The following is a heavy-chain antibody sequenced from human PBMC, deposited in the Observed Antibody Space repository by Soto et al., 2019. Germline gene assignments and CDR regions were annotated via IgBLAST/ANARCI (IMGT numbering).Heavy chain of an antibody. CDR2: IKSKTDGGTT. V-gene: IGHV3-15*07. J-gene: IGHJ6*02. CDR1: GFTFSNAW. Sequence: GGSLKISGAASGFTFSNAWLTWVRQAPGKGLEWVGRIKSKTDGGTTDYAAPVKGRFTISRDDSKNTLYLQMNSLKTEDTAVYYCTTDLVEGRFLEWLPTWGYYGMDVWGQGT. CDR3: TTDLVEGRFLEWLPTWGYYGMDV. D-gene: IGHD3-3*01.